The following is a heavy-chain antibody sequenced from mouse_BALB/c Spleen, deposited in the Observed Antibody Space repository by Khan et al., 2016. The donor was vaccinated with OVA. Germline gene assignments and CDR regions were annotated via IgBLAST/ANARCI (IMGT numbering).Heavy chain of an antibody. D-gene: IGHD1-2*01. J-gene: IGHJ3*01. CDR2: ISHGGSYT. V-gene: IGHV5-6*01. CDR1: GFTFSSYG. CDR3: ARHRFTRPTASFAY. Sequence: EVELVESGGDLVKPGGSLNLSCEASGFTFSSYGMSWLRQTPDKGLEWVATISHGGSYTYYTDSVKGRLTISRDNAKNTPYLQMSSLKSEDTAMYYCARHRFTRPTASFAYWGQGTLVTVSA.